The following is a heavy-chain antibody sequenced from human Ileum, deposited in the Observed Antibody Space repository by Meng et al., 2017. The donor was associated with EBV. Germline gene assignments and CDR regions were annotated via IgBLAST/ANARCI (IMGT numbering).Heavy chain of an antibody. CDR1: TYINHW. CDR2: INPSGDKT. Sequence: QLEQAGAEVKKAGASVKVSCKASTYINHWVHWVRQAPGQGLEWMGVINPSGDKTTYGRKFRDRVTMTRDTSTNTLFMEVSSLRSEDTAMYYCATDNSVEDITWWFDPWGQGTLVTVSS. J-gene: IGHJ5*02. CDR3: ATDNSVEDITWWFDP. D-gene: IGHD2-15*01. V-gene: IGHV1-46*01.